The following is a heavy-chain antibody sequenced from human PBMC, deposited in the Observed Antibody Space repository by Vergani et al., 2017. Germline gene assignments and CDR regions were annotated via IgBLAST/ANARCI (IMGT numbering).Heavy chain of an antibody. CDR1: GYTFTSYY. V-gene: IGHV1-46*03. CDR2: INPSGGST. Sequence: QVQLVQSGAEVKKPGASVKVSCKASGYTFTSYYMHWVRQAPGQGLEWMGIINPSGGSTSYAQKFQGRVTMTRDTSTSTVYMELSSLRSEDTAVYYCAREGKSIAARRGGWFDPWGQGTLVTVSS. CDR3: AREGKSIAARRGGWFDP. D-gene: IGHD6-6*01. J-gene: IGHJ5*02.